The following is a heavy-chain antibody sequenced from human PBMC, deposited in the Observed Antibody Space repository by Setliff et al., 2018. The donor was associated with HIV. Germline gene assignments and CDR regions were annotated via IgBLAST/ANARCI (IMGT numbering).Heavy chain of an antibody. CDR3: AALVGVVVPHY. D-gene: IGHD2-21*01. Sequence: SVKVSCKASGYTFTSYEINWVRQARGQRLEWIGWIVVGSGNTNYAQKFQERVTITRDMSTSTAYMELSSLRSEDTAVYYCAALVGVVVPHYWGQGTLVTVSS. V-gene: IGHV1-58*02. CDR1: GYTFTSYE. J-gene: IGHJ4*02. CDR2: IVVGSGNT.